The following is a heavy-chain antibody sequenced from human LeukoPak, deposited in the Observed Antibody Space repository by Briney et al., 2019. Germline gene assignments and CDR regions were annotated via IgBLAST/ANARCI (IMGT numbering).Heavy chain of an antibody. Sequence: QAGGSLRLSCAASGFTFSSYAMSWVRQAPGKGLEWVSAISGSGGSTYYADSVKGRFTISRDNSKNTLYLQMNSLRAEDTAVYYCAKGGFYGDYGEDYWGQGTLVTVSS. V-gene: IGHV3-23*01. CDR2: ISGSGGST. CDR3: AKGGFYGDYGEDY. CDR1: GFTFSSYA. D-gene: IGHD4-17*01. J-gene: IGHJ4*02.